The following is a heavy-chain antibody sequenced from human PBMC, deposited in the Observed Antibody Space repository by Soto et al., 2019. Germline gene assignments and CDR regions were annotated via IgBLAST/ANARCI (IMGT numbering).Heavy chain of an antibody. V-gene: IGHV4-31*03. Sequence: QVQLQESGPGLVKPSQTLSLTCTVSGGSISSGGYYWSWIRQHPGKGLEWIGYIYYSGSTYYNPSLKSRVTIPVDTSKSQFSLKLSSVTAADTAVYYCAQTNIAVAGDGYWGQGTLVTVSS. J-gene: IGHJ4*02. CDR1: GGSISSGGYY. CDR3: AQTNIAVAGDGY. D-gene: IGHD6-19*01. CDR2: IYYSGST.